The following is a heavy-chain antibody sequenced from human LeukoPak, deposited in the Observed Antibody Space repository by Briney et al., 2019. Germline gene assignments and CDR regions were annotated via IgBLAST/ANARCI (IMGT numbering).Heavy chain of an antibody. Sequence: PSETLSLTRSVSGGSISSSNWWSWVRQPPGKGLGWIGEIYHSGSTNYNPSLKSRVTISVGKSTNQFSLKLSSVTAADTAVYYCARAVREQLVYDCWGQGPLVTVSS. CDR2: IYHSGST. CDR3: ARAVREQLVYDC. D-gene: IGHD6-13*01. J-gene: IGHJ4*02. V-gene: IGHV4-4*02. CDR1: GGSISSSNW.